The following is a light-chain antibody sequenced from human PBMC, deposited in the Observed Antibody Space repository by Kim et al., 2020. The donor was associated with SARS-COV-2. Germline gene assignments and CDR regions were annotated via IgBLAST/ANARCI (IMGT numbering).Light chain of an antibody. CDR2: EAS. Sequence: DIQMTQSPSTLSVSVGDRVTITCRASQSIGTWLAWYQQKPGKAPRLLIYEASNLDSGVPSRFSGSGSGTEFTLTISSLQTDDFATYYCQQYNRSPVLTFGGGTKVDIK. J-gene: IGKJ4*01. CDR1: QSIGTW. CDR3: QQYNRSPVLT. V-gene: IGKV1-5*03.